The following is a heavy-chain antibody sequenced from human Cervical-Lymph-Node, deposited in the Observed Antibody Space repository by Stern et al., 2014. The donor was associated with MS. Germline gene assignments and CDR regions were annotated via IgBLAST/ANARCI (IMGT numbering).Heavy chain of an antibody. CDR3: AKAGGSSSWYYYYGMDV. V-gene: IGHV3-30*18. D-gene: IGHD6-13*01. J-gene: IGHJ6*02. CDR1: GFTXXSYG. Sequence: VQLVESGGGVVQPGRSLRLSCVASGFTXXSYGIHWVXQAPGKGLEWVAVXXXDGSNKYYADSVKGRFTISRDNSKNTLYLQMNSLRAEDTAVYYCAKAGGSSSWYYYYGMDVWGQGTTVTVSS. CDR2: XXXDGSNK.